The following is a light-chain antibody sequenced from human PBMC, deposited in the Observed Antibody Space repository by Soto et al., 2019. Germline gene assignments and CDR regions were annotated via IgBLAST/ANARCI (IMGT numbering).Light chain of an antibody. CDR1: RSNIGSNH. V-gene: IGLV1-47*01. CDR2: RND. J-gene: IGLJ1*01. CDR3: AAWDDSLTALFV. Sequence: QSVLTQPPSASGTPGQRVTISCSGSRSNIGSNHVYWYLQLPGMAPKLLIYRNDQRPSGVPDRFSGSKSGTSASLAISGLRSEDEADYYCAAWDDSLTALFVFGTGTKLTVL.